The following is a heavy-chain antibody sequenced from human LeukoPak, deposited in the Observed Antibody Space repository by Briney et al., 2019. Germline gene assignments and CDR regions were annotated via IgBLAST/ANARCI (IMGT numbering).Heavy chain of an antibody. CDR2: IYPGDSDT. D-gene: IGHD2-2*01. CDR3: ARADPRGIVVVPHFDY. Sequence: GESLKISCKGSGYSFTSYWIGWVRQMPGKGLEWMGIIYPGDSDTRDSPSFQGQVTISADKSISTAYLQWSSLKASDTAMYYCARADPRGIVVVPHFDYWGQGTLVTVSS. J-gene: IGHJ4*02. V-gene: IGHV5-51*01. CDR1: GYSFTSYW.